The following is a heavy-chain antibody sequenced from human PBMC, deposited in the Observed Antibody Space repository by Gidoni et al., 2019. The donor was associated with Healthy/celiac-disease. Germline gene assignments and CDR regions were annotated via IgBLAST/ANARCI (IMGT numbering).Heavy chain of an antibody. CDR3: ARLKQWLVTRYFDY. D-gene: IGHD6-19*01. V-gene: IGHV4-39*01. Sequence: QLQLQESGSGLVKPSETLSPTCTVSGGSISSSSYYWGWIRQPPGKGLEWIGRIYYSGSTYYNPSLKSRVTISVDTSKNQFSLKLSSVTAADTAVYYCARLKQWLVTRYFDYWGQGTLVTVSS. J-gene: IGHJ4*02. CDR2: IYYSGST. CDR1: GGSISSSSYY.